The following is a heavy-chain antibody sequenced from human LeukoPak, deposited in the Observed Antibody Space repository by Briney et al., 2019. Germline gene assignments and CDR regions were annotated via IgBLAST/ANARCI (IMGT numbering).Heavy chain of an antibody. V-gene: IGHV3-23*01. Sequence: GGSLRLSCAASGFTFSSYAMSWVRQAPGKGLEWVSAISGSGGSTYYADSVKGRFTVSRDNSKNTLYLQMSSLRAEDTALYYCAKGQYYDVLTGPIDYWGQGTLVTVSS. CDR3: AKGQYYDVLTGPIDY. CDR2: ISGSGGST. D-gene: IGHD3-9*01. CDR1: GFTFSSYA. J-gene: IGHJ4*02.